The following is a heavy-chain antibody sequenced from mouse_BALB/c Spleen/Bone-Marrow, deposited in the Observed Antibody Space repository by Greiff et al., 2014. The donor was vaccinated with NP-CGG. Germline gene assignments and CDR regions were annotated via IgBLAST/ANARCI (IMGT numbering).Heavy chain of an antibody. V-gene: IGHV2-6-5*01. J-gene: IGHJ4*01. D-gene: IGHD2-10*02. CDR3: AKHRSVYPYAMDY. Sequence: QVQLQQSGPGLVAPSQSLSITCTVSGFSLSDYGVSWIRQSPGKGLEWLGVIWGGGKEYYNSVLKSRLSINEDNSKSQVFLKMYSLQTDDTAIYYCAKHRSVYPYAMDYWGQGTSVTVSS. CDR2: IWGGGKE. CDR1: GFSLSDYG.